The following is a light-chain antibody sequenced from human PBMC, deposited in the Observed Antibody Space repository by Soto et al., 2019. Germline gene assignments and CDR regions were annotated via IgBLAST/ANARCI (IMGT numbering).Light chain of an antibody. J-gene: IGKJ5*01. Sequence: EIELTQSPATLSLSPGERATLSCRASQSVSSYLAWYQQKPGQALRLLIYDASNRATGIPARFSGSGSGTDFTLTISSLEPEDFAVYYCQQRSNWPPITFGQGTRLEIK. CDR1: QSVSSY. CDR3: QQRSNWPPIT. V-gene: IGKV3-11*01. CDR2: DAS.